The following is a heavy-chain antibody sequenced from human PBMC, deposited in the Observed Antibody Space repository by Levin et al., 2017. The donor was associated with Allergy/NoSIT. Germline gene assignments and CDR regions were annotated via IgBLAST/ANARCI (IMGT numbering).Heavy chain of an antibody. V-gene: IGHV3-74*01. CDR1: GFIFSSYW. D-gene: IGHD2-21*02. Sequence: GGSLRLSCAASGFIFSSYWMHWVRQAPGKGLVWISRISSDVSSTSYADSVKGRFTISRDNAKNTLYLQMNSLRAEDTAVYYCARDGVETVDLDYWGQGALVTVSS. CDR2: ISSDVSST. CDR3: ARDGVETVDLDY. J-gene: IGHJ4*02.